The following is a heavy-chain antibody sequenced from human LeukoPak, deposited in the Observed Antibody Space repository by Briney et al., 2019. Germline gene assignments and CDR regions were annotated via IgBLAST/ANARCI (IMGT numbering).Heavy chain of an antibody. D-gene: IGHD6-19*01. CDR2: ISSSGSTI. V-gene: IGHV3-11*01. Sequence: PGGSLRLSCAASGFTFSDYYMSWIRQAPGKGLEWVSYISSSGSTIYYADSVKGRFTISRDNSKNALYLQMNSLRAEDTAVYYCAKPAISSRGWYYDYWGQGTLVTVSS. J-gene: IGHJ4*02. CDR1: GFTFSDYY. CDR3: AKPAISSRGWYYDY.